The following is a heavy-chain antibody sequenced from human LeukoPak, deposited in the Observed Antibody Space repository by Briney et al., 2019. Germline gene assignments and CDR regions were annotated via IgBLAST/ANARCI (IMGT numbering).Heavy chain of an antibody. CDR1: GFTFSSNG. D-gene: IGHD3-10*01. V-gene: IGHV3-30*18. Sequence: PGGSLRLSCAASGFTFSSNGMHWVRQAPGKGLEWVAVLSSDGTNKFYADSVKGRFTISTDNSKNTLYLQMSSLRPEDTAVYYCAKDSLASYYGSGSYLGNWFDPWGQGTLVTVSS. J-gene: IGHJ5*02. CDR3: AKDSLASYYGSGSYLGNWFDP. CDR2: LSSDGTNK.